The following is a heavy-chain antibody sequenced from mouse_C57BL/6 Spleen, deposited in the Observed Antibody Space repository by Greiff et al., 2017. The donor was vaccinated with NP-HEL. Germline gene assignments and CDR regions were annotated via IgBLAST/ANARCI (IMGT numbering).Heavy chain of an antibody. CDR2: INPNNGGT. V-gene: IGHV1-26*01. J-gene: IGHJ2*01. CDR1: GYTFTDYY. D-gene: IGHD1-1*01. CDR3: ARGPTVN. Sequence: VQLQQSGPELVKPGASVKISCKASGYTFTDYYMNWVKQSHGKSLEWIGDINPNNGGTSYNQKFKGKATLTVDKSSSTAYMELRSLTSEDSAVYYCARGPTVNWGQGTTLTVSS.